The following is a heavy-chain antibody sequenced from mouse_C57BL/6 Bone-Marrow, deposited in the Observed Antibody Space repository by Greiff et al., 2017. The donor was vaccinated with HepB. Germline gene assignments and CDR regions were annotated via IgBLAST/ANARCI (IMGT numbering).Heavy chain of an antibody. CDR2: IHPNSGST. D-gene: IGHD1-1*01. J-gene: IGHJ1*03. CDR1: GYTFTGYW. Sequence: QVQLQQSGAELMKPGASVKLSCKATGYTFTGYWIEWVKQRPGHGLEWIGMIHPNSGSTNYNEKFKSKATLTVDKSSSTAYMQLSSLTSEDSAVYYCARRGYYYGSSHWYFDVWGTGTTVTVSS. V-gene: IGHV1-64*01. CDR3: ARRGYYYGSSHWYFDV.